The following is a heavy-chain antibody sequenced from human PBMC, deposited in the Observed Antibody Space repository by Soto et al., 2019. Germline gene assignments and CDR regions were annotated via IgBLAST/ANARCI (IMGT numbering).Heavy chain of an antibody. Sequence: PWGSLRLSCAASGFTFISYAIIFVRQSPLKGLEWVSAISGSGGSTYYADSVKGRFTISRDNSKNTLYLQMNSLRAEDTAVYYCANPPIRGYYYYGMDVWGQGTTVTVSS. J-gene: IGHJ6*02. CDR1: GFTFISYA. D-gene: IGHD3-9*01. CDR3: ANPPIRGYYYYGMDV. CDR2: ISGSGGST. V-gene: IGHV3-23*01.